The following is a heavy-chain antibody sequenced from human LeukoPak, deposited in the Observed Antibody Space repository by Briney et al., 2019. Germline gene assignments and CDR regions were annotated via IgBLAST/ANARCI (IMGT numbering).Heavy chain of an antibody. CDR3: AGYSSGWSDYYYYGMDV. V-gene: IGHV1-69*01. Sequence: XXXPGXGLEWMGXXIPVFGTANYAQKFQGRVTITADESTSTAYMELSSLRSEDTAVYYCAGYSSGWSDYYYYGMDVWGQGTTVTVSS. CDR2: XIPVFGTA. D-gene: IGHD6-19*01. J-gene: IGHJ6*02.